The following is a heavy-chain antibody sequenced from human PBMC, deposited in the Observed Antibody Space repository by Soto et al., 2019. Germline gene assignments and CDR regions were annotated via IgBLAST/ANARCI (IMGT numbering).Heavy chain of an antibody. CDR2: IKSKTDGGTT. D-gene: IGHD2-15*01. Sequence: GGSLRLSCAASGFTFSNAWMNWVRQAPGKGLEWVGRIKSKTDGGTTYYAAPVKGRFTISRDDSKNTLYLQMNSLKTEDTAVYYFTTADIVVVVAADDAFDIWGQGTMVTVSS. J-gene: IGHJ3*02. CDR1: GFTFSNAW. V-gene: IGHV3-15*07. CDR3: TTADIVVVVAADDAFDI.